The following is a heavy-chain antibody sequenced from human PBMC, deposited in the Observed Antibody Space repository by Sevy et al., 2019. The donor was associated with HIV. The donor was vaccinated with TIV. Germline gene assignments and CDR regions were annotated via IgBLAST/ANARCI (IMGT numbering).Heavy chain of an antibody. Sequence: GGSLRLSCAASGFTVSSNYMSWVRQAPGKGLEWVSVIYSGGSTYYADSVKGRFTISRDNSKNTLYLQMNSLRAEDTAVYYCARGSYDSSGYTIDYWGQGTLVTVSS. V-gene: IGHV3-53*01. CDR2: IYSGGST. CDR3: ARGSYDSSGYTIDY. J-gene: IGHJ4*02. CDR1: GFTVSSNY. D-gene: IGHD3-22*01.